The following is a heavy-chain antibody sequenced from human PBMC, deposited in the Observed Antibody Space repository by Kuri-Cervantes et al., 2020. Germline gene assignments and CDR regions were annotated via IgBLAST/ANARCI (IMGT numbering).Heavy chain of an antibody. Sequence: GESLKISCAASGFTFSGYAMSWVRQAPGKGLEWVSAISGSGGSTYYADSVKGRFTISRDNSKNTLYLQMNSLRAEDTAVYYCAREVGEELIPRYYYYMDVWGKGTTVTVSS. CDR2: ISGSGGST. V-gene: IGHV3-23*01. D-gene: IGHD3-16*01. CDR3: AREVGEELIPRYYYYMDV. J-gene: IGHJ6*03. CDR1: GFTFSGYA.